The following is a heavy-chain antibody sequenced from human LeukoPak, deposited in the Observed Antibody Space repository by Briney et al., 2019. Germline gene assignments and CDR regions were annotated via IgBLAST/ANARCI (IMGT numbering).Heavy chain of an antibody. CDR2: IKQDGSER. D-gene: IGHD1-26*01. V-gene: IGHV3-7*01. CDR1: GFTFSFYW. J-gene: IGHJ4*02. CDR3: ARVTGGGGYYHFDY. Sequence: GGSLRLSCAAPGFTFSFYWMSWVRQAPGKGLEWVANIKQDGSERYYVDSVKGRFTISRDNAKNSLYLLMNGLRAEDTAVYYCARVTGGGGYYHFDYWGQGTLVTVSS.